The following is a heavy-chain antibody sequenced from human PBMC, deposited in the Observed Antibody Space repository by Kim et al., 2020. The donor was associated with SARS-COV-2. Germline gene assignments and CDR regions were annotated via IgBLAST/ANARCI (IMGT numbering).Heavy chain of an antibody. CDR2: IRSKAYGGTT. Sequence: GGSLRLSCTASGFTFGDYAMSWFRQAPGKGLEWVGFIRSKAYGGTTEYAASVKCRITISRDDSKSIAYLQMNSLNTEDTAVYYCTRGGMPHYPPENWFDPWGQGTLVTVSS. CDR1: GFTFGDYA. CDR3: TRGGMPHYPPENWFDP. J-gene: IGHJ5*02. D-gene: IGHD2-2*01. V-gene: IGHV3-49*03.